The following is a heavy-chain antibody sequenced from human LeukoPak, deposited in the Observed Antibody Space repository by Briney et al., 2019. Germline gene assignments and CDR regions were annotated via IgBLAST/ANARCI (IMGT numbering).Heavy chain of an antibody. CDR1: GFTFSSYS. D-gene: IGHD4-17*01. Sequence: GGSLRLSCAASGFTFSSYSMNWIRQAPGKGLEWVSSISSSTSYIYYADSVKGRFTISKDNAMNSLYLQMNSLRAEDTAVYYCARAGGSTVSHSDYWGQGTLDTVSS. V-gene: IGHV3-21*01. CDR2: ISSSTSYI. CDR3: ARAGGSTVSHSDY. J-gene: IGHJ4*02.